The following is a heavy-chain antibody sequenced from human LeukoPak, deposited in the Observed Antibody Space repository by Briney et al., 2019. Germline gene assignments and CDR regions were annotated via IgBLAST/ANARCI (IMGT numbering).Heavy chain of an antibody. CDR3: AKDNSVYDFWSGYSYYFDY. Sequence: PGGSLRLSCAASGFTFSSYSMNWVRQASGKGLEWVSSISSSSSYIYYADSVKGRFTISRDNAKNSLYLQMNSLRAKDTALYYCAKDNSVYDFWSGYSYYFDYWGQGTLVTVSS. CDR2: ISSSSSYI. D-gene: IGHD3-3*01. CDR1: GFTFSSYS. J-gene: IGHJ4*02. V-gene: IGHV3-21*04.